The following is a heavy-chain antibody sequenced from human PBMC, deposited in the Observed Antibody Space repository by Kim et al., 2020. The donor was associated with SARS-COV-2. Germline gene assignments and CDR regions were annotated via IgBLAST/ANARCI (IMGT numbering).Heavy chain of an antibody. Sequence: GGSLRLSCAASGFTFSNYAMTWVRQAPGKGLEWVSTISGSGGTTYYADSVKGRFAISRDNSKNTLYVQMNNLRAEDTAIYYCAKIRGGGYSPFDYWGQG. J-gene: IGHJ4*02. D-gene: IGHD5-18*01. CDR2: ISGSGGTT. CDR1: GFTFSNYA. V-gene: IGHV3-23*01. CDR3: AKIRGGGYSPFDY.